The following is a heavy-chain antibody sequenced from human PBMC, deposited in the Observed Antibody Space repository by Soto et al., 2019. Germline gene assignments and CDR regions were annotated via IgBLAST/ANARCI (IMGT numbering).Heavy chain of an antibody. CDR1: GFTFSSYA. CDR3: AKDQGPVWSGYYHY. V-gene: IGHV3-23*01. J-gene: IGHJ4*02. CDR2: ISGSGGST. D-gene: IGHD3-3*01. Sequence: GSLRLSCAASGFTFSSYAMSWVRQAPGKGLEWVSAISGSGGSTYYADSVKGRFTISRDNSKNTLYLQMNSLRAEDTAVYYCAKDQGPVWSGYYHYWGQGTLVTVSS.